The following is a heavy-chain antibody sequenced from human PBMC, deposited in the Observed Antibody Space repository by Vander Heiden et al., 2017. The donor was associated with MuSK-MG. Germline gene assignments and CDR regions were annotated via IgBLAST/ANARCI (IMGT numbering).Heavy chain of an antibody. CDR1: GFTFSSYW. J-gene: IGHJ4*02. D-gene: IGHD4-4*01. CDR3: ATSLDYRNDY. CDR2: IKQDGSQI. Sequence: EVRLVESGGGLVRPGGSLRLSCVASGFTFSSYWMNWVRQAPGKGLEWVANIKQDGSQIYYVDSVKGRFTISRDNAKKSLYLQMNTLRAEDTALYYCATSLDYRNDYWGQGTLVTVSS. V-gene: IGHV3-7*01.